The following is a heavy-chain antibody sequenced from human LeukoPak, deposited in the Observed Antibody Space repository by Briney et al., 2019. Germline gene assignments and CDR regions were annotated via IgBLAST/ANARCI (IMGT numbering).Heavy chain of an antibody. D-gene: IGHD3-22*01. CDR2: GGST. Sequence: GGSTYYADSVKGRFTISRDNSKNTLYLQMNSLRAEDTAVYYCARVRYDSSGYHSLLFDYWGQGTLVTVSS. CDR3: ARVRYDSSGYHSLLFDY. J-gene: IGHJ4*02. V-gene: IGHV3-66*01.